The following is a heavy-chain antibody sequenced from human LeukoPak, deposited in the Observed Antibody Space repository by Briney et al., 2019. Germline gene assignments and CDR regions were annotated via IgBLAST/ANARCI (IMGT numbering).Heavy chain of an antibody. CDR1: GGSISSSNW. CDR3: ARDGCGGSCFHYYYYMDV. D-gene: IGHD2-15*01. J-gene: IGHJ6*03. CDR2: IYHSGST. V-gene: IGHV4-4*02. Sequence: SETLSLTCAVSGGSISSSNWWSWVRQPPGKGLEWIGEIYHSGSTNYNPSLKSRVTISVDKSKNQFSLKLSSVTAADTAVYYCARDGCGGSCFHYYYYMDVWGKGTTVTISS.